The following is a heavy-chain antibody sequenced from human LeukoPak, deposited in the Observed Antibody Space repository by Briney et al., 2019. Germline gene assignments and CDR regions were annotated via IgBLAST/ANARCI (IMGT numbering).Heavy chain of an antibody. Sequence: SETLSLTCAVYGGSFSGYYWSWIRQPPEKGLEWIGEINHSGSTNYNPSLKSRVTISVDTSKNQFSLKLSSVTAADTAVYYCARGYCSSTSCRSVSGMDVWGKGTTVTVSS. CDR3: ARGYCSSTSCRSVSGMDV. CDR2: INHSGST. V-gene: IGHV4-34*01. J-gene: IGHJ6*04. D-gene: IGHD2-2*01. CDR1: GGSFSGYY.